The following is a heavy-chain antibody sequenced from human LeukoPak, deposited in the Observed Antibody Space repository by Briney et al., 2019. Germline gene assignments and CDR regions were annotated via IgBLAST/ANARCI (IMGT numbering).Heavy chain of an antibody. J-gene: IGHJ2*01. Sequence: QPSETLSLTCTVSGGSISSGDYYWSWIRQPPGKGLEWIGYIYYSGSTYYNPSLKSRVTISVDTSKNQFSLKLSSVTAADTAVYYCARGIYDSSGYYIPHWYFDLWGRGTLVTVSS. CDR1: GGSISSGDYY. CDR3: ARGIYDSSGYYIPHWYFDL. D-gene: IGHD3-22*01. CDR2: IYYSGST. V-gene: IGHV4-30-4*01.